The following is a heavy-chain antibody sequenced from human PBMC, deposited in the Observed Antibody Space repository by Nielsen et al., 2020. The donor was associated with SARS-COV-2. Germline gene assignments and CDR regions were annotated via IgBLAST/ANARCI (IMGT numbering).Heavy chain of an antibody. CDR1: GYSFTSYW. D-gene: IGHD6-6*01. V-gene: IGHV5-10-1*01. Sequence: GASLKISCKGSGYSFTSYWISWVRQMPGKGLEWMGRIDPSDSYTNYSPSLQGHVTISADKSISTAYLQWSSLKASDTAMYYCARHGRGYSSSWTDYWGQGTLVTVSS. CDR3: ARHGRGYSSSWTDY. CDR2: IDPSDSYT. J-gene: IGHJ4*02.